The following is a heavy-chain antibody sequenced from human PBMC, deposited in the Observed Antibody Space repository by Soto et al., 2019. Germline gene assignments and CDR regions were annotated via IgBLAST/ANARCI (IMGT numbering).Heavy chain of an antibody. CDR2: IYYSGST. V-gene: IGHV4-59*08. Sequence: SETLSLTCTVAGGSISSYYWSWIRQPPGKGLEWTGYIYYSGSTNYNPSLKSRVTISVDTSKNQFSLKLSSVTAADTAVYYCAGYATHCGGDCYSRFHYFDYWGQGTLVTVSS. D-gene: IGHD2-21*01. CDR1: GGSISSYY. CDR3: AGYATHCGGDCYSRFHYFDY. J-gene: IGHJ4*02.